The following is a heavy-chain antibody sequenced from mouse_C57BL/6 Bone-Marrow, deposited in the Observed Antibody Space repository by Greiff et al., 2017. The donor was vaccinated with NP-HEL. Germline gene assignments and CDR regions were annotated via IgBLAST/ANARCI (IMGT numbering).Heavy chain of an antibody. V-gene: IGHV6-3*01. CDR2: IRLKSDNYAT. CDR1: GFTFSNYW. CDR3: IYGSSVVGY. J-gene: IGHJ4*01. Sequence: EVKLMESGGGLVQPGGSMKLSCVASGFTFSNYWMNWVRQSPEKGLEWVAQIRLKSDNYATHYAESVKGRFTISRDDSKSSVYLQMNNLRAEDTGIYYCIYGSSVVGYWGQGTSVTVSS. D-gene: IGHD1-1*01.